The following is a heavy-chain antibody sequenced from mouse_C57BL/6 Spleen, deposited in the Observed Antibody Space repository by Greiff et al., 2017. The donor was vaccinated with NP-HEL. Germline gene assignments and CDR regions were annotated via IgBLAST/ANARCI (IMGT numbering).Heavy chain of an antibody. J-gene: IGHJ2*01. CDR2: INPYNGGT. Sequence: VQLKQSGPVLVKPGASVKMSCKASGYTFTDYYMNWVKQSHGKSLEWIGVINPYNGGTSYNQKFKGKATLTVDKSSSTAYMELNSLTSEDSAVYYCARRDGNYLYYFDYWGQGTTLTVSS. CDR3: ARRDGNYLYYFDY. CDR1: GYTFTDYY. D-gene: IGHD2-1*01. V-gene: IGHV1-19*01.